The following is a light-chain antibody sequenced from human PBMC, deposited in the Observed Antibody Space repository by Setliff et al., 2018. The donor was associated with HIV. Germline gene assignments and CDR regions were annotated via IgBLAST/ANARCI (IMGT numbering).Light chain of an antibody. V-gene: IGLV3-21*03. Sequence: SYELTQPPSVSVAPGKTARLTCGGNNIGDKSVHWYRQRPGQAPVLVVYDDSDRPSGIPERFSGSNSGNTATLTISSVEAGDEADYYCQVFDNSSDHVVFGGGTKVTVL. J-gene: IGLJ2*01. CDR3: QVFDNSSDHVV. CDR2: DDS. CDR1: NIGDKS.